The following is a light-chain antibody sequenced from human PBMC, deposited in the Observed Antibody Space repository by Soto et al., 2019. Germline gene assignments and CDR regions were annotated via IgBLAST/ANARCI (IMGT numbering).Light chain of an antibody. Sequence: DIRMTQSPSSVSASVGDRVTITCRASEDIRNYLAWFQQKPGKAAKTLIYAASNFQSGVPPKFSGSGAGPDFTLTINGLEPEDFATYFCQQYYIFPLTFGGGTNVEI. V-gene: IGKV1-16*02. CDR1: EDIRNY. J-gene: IGKJ4*01. CDR2: AAS. CDR3: QQYYIFPLT.